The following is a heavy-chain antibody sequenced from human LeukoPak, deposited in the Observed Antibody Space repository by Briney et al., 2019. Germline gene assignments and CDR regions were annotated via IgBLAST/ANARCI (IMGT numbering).Heavy chain of an antibody. D-gene: IGHD6-19*01. CDR2: IAYDGSNT. CDR3: ARDLIAVAGNWFDP. V-gene: IGHV3-30*03. CDR1: GFTFSNYG. Sequence: GGSLRLSCAASGFTFSNYGMHWVRQAPGKGLQWVAVIAYDGSNTFYADSVKGRFTISRDNSKNTLYLQMNSLRAEDTAVYYCARDLIAVAGNWFDPWGQGTLVTVSS. J-gene: IGHJ5*02.